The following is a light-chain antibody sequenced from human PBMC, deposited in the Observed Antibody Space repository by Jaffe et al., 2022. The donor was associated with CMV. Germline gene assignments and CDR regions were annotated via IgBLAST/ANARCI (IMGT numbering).Light chain of an antibody. CDR2: GAS. CDR1: QGISNN. J-gene: IGKJ2*01. CDR3: QQYNNWPPLYT. V-gene: IGKV3-15*01. Sequence: EIVMTQSPATLSASPGERASLSCRASQGISNNLAWYQQKPGQAPSLLIYGASIRAPGIPAKFNGSRSGREFTLTISSLQSEDFAVYYCQQYNNWPPLYTFGQGTKLEIK.